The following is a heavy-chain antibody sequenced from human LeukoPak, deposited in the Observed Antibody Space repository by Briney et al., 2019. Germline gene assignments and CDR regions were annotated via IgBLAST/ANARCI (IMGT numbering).Heavy chain of an antibody. CDR1: GGSISSSSYY. V-gene: IGHV4-39*07. CDR3: DYYDSSGYSH. D-gene: IGHD3-22*01. Sequence: SETLSLTCTVSGGSISSSSYYWGWIRQPPGKGLEWIGSIYYSGSTYYNPSLKSRVTISVDTSKNQFSLKLSSVTAADTAVYYCDYYDSSGYSHWGQGTLVTVSS. CDR2: IYYSGST. J-gene: IGHJ4*02.